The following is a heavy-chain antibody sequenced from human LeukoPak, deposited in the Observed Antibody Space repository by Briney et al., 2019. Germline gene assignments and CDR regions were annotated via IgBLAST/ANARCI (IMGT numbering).Heavy chain of an antibody. D-gene: IGHD5-18*01. CDR3: ARARGYSYGTDAFDI. CDR2: IYHSGST. J-gene: IGHJ3*02. Sequence: SETLSLTCTVSGYSISSGYYWGWIRPPPGKGLEWIGSIYHSGSTYYNPSLKSRVTISVDTSKNQFSLKLSSVTAADTAVYYCARARGYSYGTDAFDIWGQGTMVTVSS. V-gene: IGHV4-38-2*02. CDR1: GYSISSGYY.